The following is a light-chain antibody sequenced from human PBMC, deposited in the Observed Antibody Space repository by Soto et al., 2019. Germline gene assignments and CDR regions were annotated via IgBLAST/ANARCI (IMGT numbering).Light chain of an antibody. J-gene: IGLJ3*02. CDR1: SSDVGGYNY. Sequence: QSALTQPASVSGSPGQSITISCTGTSSDVGGYNYVSWYQQHPGKAPKLIIFEVTKRPSGVSNRFSASKSGNTASLTISGVQAEDEADYYCCSYAGTTTWVFGGGTKVTVL. CDR2: EVT. V-gene: IGLV2-23*02. CDR3: CSYAGTTTWV.